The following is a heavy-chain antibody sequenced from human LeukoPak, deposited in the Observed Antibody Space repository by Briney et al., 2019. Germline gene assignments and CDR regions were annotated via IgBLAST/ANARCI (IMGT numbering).Heavy chain of an antibody. CDR1: GLTFRSHS. CDR2: ISSSSSPI. Sequence: GGSLRLSCAASGLTFRSHSMNWVRQAPGKGLEWVSYISSSSSPIYYADSVKGRFTISRDNAKNSVYLQMNSLRDEDTAVYYCAREHYYDSSGYYVPFDYWGQGTLVTVSS. CDR3: AREHYYDSSGYYVPFDY. D-gene: IGHD3-22*01. V-gene: IGHV3-48*02. J-gene: IGHJ4*02.